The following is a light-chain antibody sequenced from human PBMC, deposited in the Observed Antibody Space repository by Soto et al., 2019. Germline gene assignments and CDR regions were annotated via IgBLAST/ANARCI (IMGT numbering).Light chain of an antibody. CDR1: ISNIGSSY. V-gene: IGLV1-47*02. Sequence: QSLLTQPPSTSGTPGQRFTISCSGSISNIGSSYVFWFQHLPVTAPKLLMYNNNQRPSGVPDRVSASKSGTSASLAISGLRSEDEADYYCAAWDDRVSGYVFGTGTKVTVL. CDR3: AAWDDRVSGYV. CDR2: NNN. J-gene: IGLJ1*01.